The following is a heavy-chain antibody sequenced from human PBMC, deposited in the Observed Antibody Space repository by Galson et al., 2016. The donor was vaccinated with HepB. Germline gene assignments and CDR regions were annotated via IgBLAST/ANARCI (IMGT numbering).Heavy chain of an antibody. J-gene: IGHJ6*02. CDR2: ISGSGDIT. D-gene: IGHD3-22*01. V-gene: IGHV3-23*01. CDR3: ATVDYYDNSGYYAQTSGGSQVFDV. Sequence: SLRLSCAASGFSFSRRAMNWVRQAPGKGLEWVSSISGSGDITYSADSVKGRFTISRDNSKSTLYLQMNSLRAEDTAIYYCATVDYYDNSGYYAQTSGGSQVFDVWGQGTTVTVSS. CDR1: GFSFSRRA.